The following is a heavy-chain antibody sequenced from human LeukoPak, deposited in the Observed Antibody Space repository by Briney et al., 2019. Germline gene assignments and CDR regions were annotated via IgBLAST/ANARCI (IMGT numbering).Heavy chain of an antibody. D-gene: IGHD3-10*01. V-gene: IGHV4-34*01. CDR3: ERSYMVRGVIEY. CDR1: GGSFSGYY. Sequence: SETLSLTCAVYGGSFSGYYWSWIRQPPGKGLEWIGEINHSGSTNYNPSLKSRVTISVDTSKNQFSLRLSSVTAADTAVYYCERSYMVRGVIEYWGQGTLVTVSS. CDR2: INHSGST. J-gene: IGHJ4*02.